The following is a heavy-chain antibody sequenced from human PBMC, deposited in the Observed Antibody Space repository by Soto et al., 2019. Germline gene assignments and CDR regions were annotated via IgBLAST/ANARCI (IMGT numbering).Heavy chain of an antibody. CDR1: GGSFSGYY. D-gene: IGHD5-18*01. Sequence: QVQLQQWGAGLLKPSETLSLTCAVYGGSFSGYYWSWIRQPPGKGLEWIGESNHVGSNNYNPSLKSRVTMSVDPSKNQFSLRLTSVTAADTAVYYCARVLIAGVTTDWGQGTLVIVSS. V-gene: IGHV4-34*01. CDR3: ARVLIAGVTTD. CDR2: SNHVGSN. J-gene: IGHJ4*02.